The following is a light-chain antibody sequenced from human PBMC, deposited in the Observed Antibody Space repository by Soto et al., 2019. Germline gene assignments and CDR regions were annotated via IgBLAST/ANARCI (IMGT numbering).Light chain of an antibody. CDR2: DVT. V-gene: IGLV2-14*01. CDR1: SSDVGGYKY. J-gene: IGLJ1*01. CDR3: SSYTSSSSYV. Sequence: SDRTQPVSVSSAPRGSITISCTGTSSDVGGYKYVSWYQQHPDKAPKLIIYDVTNRPSGISNRFSGSKSGNTASLTISGLQAEDEADYYCSSYTSSSSYVFGTGTKVTVL.